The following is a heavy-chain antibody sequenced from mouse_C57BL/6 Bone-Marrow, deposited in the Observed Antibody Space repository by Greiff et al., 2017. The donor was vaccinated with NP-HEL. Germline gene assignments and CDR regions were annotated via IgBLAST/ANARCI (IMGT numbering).Heavy chain of an antibody. D-gene: IGHD1-1*01. CDR2: IHPNSGST. CDR1: GYTFTSYW. CDR3: AREIYYYGSSYLYWYVDV. V-gene: IGHV1-64*01. J-gene: IGHJ1*03. Sequence: QVQLQQPGAELVKPGASVKLSCKASGYTFTSYWMHWVKQRPGQGLEWIGMIHPNSGSTNYNEKFKSKATLTVDKSSSTAYMQLSSRTSEDSAVYYCAREIYYYGSSYLYWYVDVWGTGTTVTVSS.